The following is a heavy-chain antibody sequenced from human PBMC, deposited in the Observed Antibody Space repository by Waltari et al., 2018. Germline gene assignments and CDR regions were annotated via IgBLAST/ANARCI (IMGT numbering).Heavy chain of an antibody. CDR3: ARGFSYGYGNWFDP. D-gene: IGHD5-18*01. CDR1: GGSISSYY. J-gene: IGHJ5*02. CDR2: IYTSGST. V-gene: IGHV4-4*07. Sequence: QVQLQESGPGLVKPSETLSLTCAVSGGSISSYYWSWIRQPAGNGLEWIGRIYTSGSTNYNPSLKSRVTMSVDTSKNQFSLKLSSVTAADTAVYYCARGFSYGYGNWFDPWGQGTLVTVSS.